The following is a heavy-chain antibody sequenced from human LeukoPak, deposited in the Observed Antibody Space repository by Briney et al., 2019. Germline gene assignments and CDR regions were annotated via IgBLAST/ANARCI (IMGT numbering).Heavy chain of an antibody. CDR2: IKQDGSEK. CDR3: ARDTGYGSDY. J-gene: IGHJ4*02. CDR1: GFTFSDYY. V-gene: IGHV3-7*05. Sequence: PGGSLRLSCAASGFTFSDYYMSWIRQAPGKGLEWVANIKQDGSEKYYVDSVKGRFTISRDNAKNSLYLQMNSLRAEDTAGYYCARDTGYGSDYWGQGTLVTVSS. D-gene: IGHD5-18*01.